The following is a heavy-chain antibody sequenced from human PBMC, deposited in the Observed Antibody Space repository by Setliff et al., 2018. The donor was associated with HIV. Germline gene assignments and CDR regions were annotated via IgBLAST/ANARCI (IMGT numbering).Heavy chain of an antibody. D-gene: IGHD6-19*01. V-gene: IGHV1-18*01. CDR1: GYIFTSYL. Sequence: VASVKVSCKASGYIFTSYLISWVRQAPGHGLEWMGWISASNGDTNYAQKFQGRVTMTTDTSTTTAYMELKSLRSDDTAVYYCARMGSGWFIGLDPWGQGSLVTVSS. J-gene: IGHJ5*02. CDR3: ARMGSGWFIGLDP. CDR2: ISASNGDT.